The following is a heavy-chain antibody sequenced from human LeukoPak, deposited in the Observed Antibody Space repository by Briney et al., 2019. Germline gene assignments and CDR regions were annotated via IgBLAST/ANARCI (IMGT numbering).Heavy chain of an antibody. V-gene: IGHV4-30-4*01. Sequence: PSETLSLTCDVSGDSISSGDYFWSRIRQPPGKGLEWIGYIYHSGSAHYNPSLKSRVTISIDTSKNQFSLVVSSVTAADTAVYYCAREVNLVTRSSDAFDMWGQGTMVTVSS. D-gene: IGHD2-21*02. J-gene: IGHJ3*02. CDR2: IYHSGSA. CDR3: AREVNLVTRSSDAFDM. CDR1: GDSISSGDYF.